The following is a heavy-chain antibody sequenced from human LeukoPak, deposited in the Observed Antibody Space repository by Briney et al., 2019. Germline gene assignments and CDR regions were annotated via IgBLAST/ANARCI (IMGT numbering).Heavy chain of an antibody. CDR3: ARPYSSGWYDS. V-gene: IGHV3-48*01. CDR1: GFTFSSYS. CDR2: ISSSSSTI. D-gene: IGHD6-19*01. Sequence: PGGSLRLSCAASGFTFSSYSMNWVRQAPGKGLEWVSYISSSSSTIYYADSVKGRFTISRDNAKNSLYLQMNSLRAEDTAVYYCARPYSSGWYDSWGQGTLVTVSS. J-gene: IGHJ5*02.